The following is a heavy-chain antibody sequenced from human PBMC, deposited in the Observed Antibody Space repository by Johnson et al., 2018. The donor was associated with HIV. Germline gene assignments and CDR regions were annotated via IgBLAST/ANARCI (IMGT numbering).Heavy chain of an antibody. D-gene: IGHD4-23*01. CDR1: GFTVSSNY. V-gene: IGHV3-66*01. Sequence: MLLVESGGGLVQPGRSLRLSCVASGFTVSSNYMSWVRQAPGKGLEWVSVIYSGGSTYYADSVKGRFTIPRDNSKNTLYLQMNSLRAEDTAVYYCARDRMGSVGYGGNRVNDAFDIWGQGTLVTVSS. CDR3: ARDRMGSVGYGGNRVNDAFDI. J-gene: IGHJ3*02. CDR2: IYSGGST.